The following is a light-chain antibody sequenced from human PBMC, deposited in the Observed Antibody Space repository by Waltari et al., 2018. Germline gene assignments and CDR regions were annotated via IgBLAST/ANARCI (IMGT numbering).Light chain of an antibody. V-gene: IGLV2-14*03. CDR1: SSDVGGYNS. Sequence: QSALTQPASVSGSPGQSITISCTGTSSDVGGYNSVSWYQQHPGKAPKLMIYDVSNRPPGVSKCFYGSKSGNTASLTSSGLQTEDEADYYCSSYTSSTTWVFGGGTKLTVL. J-gene: IGLJ3*02. CDR2: DVS. CDR3: SSYTSSTTWV.